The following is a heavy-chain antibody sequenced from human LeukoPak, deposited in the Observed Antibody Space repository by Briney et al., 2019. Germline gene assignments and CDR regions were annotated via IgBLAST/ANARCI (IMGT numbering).Heavy chain of an antibody. D-gene: IGHD6-13*01. J-gene: IGHJ5*02. CDR2: ISYDGSNK. V-gene: IGHV3-30*01. CDR1: GFTFSSYA. Sequence: GGSLRLSCAASGFTFSSYAMHWVRQAPGKGLEWGAVISYDGSNKYYADSVKGRFTISRDNSKNTLYLQMNSLRAEDTAVYYCARSEAAAGTNWFDPWGQGTLVTVSS. CDR3: ARSEAAAGTNWFDP.